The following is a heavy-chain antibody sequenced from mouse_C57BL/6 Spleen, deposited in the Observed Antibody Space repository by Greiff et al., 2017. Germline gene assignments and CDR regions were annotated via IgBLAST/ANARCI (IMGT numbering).Heavy chain of an antibody. Sequence: QVQLQQSGAELVRPGASVTLSCKASGYTFTDYEMHWVKQTPVHGLEWIGAIDPETGGTAYNQKFKGKAILTADKSSSTAYMELRSLTSEDSAVHYCTGGPFDYWGQGTTLTVSS. CDR2: IDPETGGT. J-gene: IGHJ2*01. CDR3: TGGPFDY. V-gene: IGHV1-15*01. CDR1: GYTFTDYE.